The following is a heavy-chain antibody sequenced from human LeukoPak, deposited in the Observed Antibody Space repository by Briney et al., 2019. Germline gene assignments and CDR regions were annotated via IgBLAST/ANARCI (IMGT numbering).Heavy chain of an antibody. V-gene: IGHV1-2*02. J-gene: IGHJ4*02. D-gene: IGHD5-24*01. CDR3: ARDMTLEMATKSGHLVDY. CDR2: INPNSGGT. CDR1: GYTFTSYY. Sequence: GASVKVSCKASGYTFTSYYMHWVRQAPGQGLEWMGWINPNSGGTNYAQKFQGRVTMTRDTSISTAYMELSRLRSDDTAVYYCARDMTLEMATKSGHLVDYWGQGTLVTVSS.